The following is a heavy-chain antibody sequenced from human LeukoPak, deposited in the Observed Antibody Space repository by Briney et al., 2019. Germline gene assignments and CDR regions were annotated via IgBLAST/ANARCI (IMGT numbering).Heavy chain of an antibody. D-gene: IGHD6-19*01. J-gene: IGHJ4*02. V-gene: IGHV1-8*02. CDR2: MNPLSGNT. CDR3: WRRLAVDGTRAY. CDR1: GYSFVTSD. Sequence: ASVKVSCKASGYSFVTSDINWVRQAAGQGLVWMGWMNPLSGNTGYSQKFEGRVTITSNTSTGTAYMELSSLRTEDTAVYYCWRRLAVDGTRAYWGQGTPVILPS.